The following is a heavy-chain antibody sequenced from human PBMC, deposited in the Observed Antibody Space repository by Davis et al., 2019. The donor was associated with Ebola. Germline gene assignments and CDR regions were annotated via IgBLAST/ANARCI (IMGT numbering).Heavy chain of an antibody. Sequence: ASVKVSCKASGYTFTGYYMHWVRQAPGQGLEWMGWINPNSGGTNYAQKFQGRVTMTRDTSISTAYMELSRLRSEDTAVYYCARTKGSQYSSSWYGGDYYYYYMDVWGKGTTVTVSS. D-gene: IGHD6-13*01. CDR1: GYTFTGYY. V-gene: IGHV1-2*02. J-gene: IGHJ6*03. CDR2: INPNSGGT. CDR3: ARTKGSQYSSSWYGGDYYYYYMDV.